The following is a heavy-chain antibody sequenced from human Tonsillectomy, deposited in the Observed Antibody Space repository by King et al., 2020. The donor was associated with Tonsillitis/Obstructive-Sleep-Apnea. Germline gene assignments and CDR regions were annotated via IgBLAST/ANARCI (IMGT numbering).Heavy chain of an antibody. Sequence: VQLVESGGGVVQPGRSLRLSCAASGFTFSSYAMHWVRQAPGKGLEWVAVISYDGSNKYYADSVKGRFTISRDNSKNTLYLQMNSLRAEDTAVYYCAREGYFDWLPPMSHYFDYWGQGTLVTVSS. V-gene: IGHV3-30*04. CDR2: ISYDGSNK. J-gene: IGHJ4*02. CDR3: AREGYFDWLPPMSHYFDY. D-gene: IGHD3-9*01. CDR1: GFTFSSYA.